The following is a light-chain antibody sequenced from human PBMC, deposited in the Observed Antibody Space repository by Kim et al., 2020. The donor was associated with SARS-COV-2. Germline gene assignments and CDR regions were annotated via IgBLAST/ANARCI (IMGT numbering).Light chain of an antibody. J-gene: IGKJ4*01. CDR1: QSISSY. Sequence: DIQMTQSPSFLSASVGDRVTITCRASQSISSYLNWYQQKPGKAPKLLIYAASSLQSGVPSRFSGSGSGTDFTLTISSLQPEDFATYYCKQSYSTLTFGGGTKVDIK. CDR2: AAS. CDR3: KQSYSTLT. V-gene: IGKV1-39*01.